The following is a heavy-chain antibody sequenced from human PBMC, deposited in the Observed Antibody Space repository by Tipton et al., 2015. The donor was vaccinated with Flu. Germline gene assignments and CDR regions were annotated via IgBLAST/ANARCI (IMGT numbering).Heavy chain of an antibody. J-gene: IGHJ5*02. D-gene: IGHD4-11*01. CDR2: ICQSGST. CDR1: GFTFKSYW. CDR3: ARRDYSNYVSEPKNWFDP. Sequence: LRLSCEASGFTFKSYWMSWVRQTPGKGLEWIGNICQSGSTYDNPSLKSRVTISVDRSKNQFSLKLTSVTAADTALYYCARRDYSNYVSEPKNWFDPWGQGTLVTVSS. V-gene: IGHV4-38-2*01.